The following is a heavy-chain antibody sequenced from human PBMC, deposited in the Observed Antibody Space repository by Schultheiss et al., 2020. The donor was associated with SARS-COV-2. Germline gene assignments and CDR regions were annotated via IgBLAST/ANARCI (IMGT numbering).Heavy chain of an antibody. CDR2: IYYSGST. CDR3: ASGGYFDY. CDR1: GYSISSGYY. V-gene: IGHV4-38-2*01. Sequence: SETLSLTCAVSGYSISSGYYWGWIRQPPGKGLEWIGYIYYSGSTNYNPSLKSRVTISVDTSKNQFSLKLSSVTAADTAVYYCASGGYFDYWGQGTLVTVSS. J-gene: IGHJ4*02. D-gene: IGHD3-10*01.